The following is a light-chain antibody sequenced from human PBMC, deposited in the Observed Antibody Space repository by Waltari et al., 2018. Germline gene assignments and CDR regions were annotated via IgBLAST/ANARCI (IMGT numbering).Light chain of an antibody. CDR1: SPNFGSTYD. CDR3: QSYDSSLSALV. J-gene: IGLJ2*01. Sequence: SVLTQPPSVSGAPGQRVTISCTGSSPNFGSTYDAHWYQQFPGTAPKPLIYGNTYRPSGVPDRFSGSKSGTSASLAITGLQAEDEADYYCQSYDSSLSALVFGGGTKLTVL. CDR2: GNT. V-gene: IGLV1-40*01.